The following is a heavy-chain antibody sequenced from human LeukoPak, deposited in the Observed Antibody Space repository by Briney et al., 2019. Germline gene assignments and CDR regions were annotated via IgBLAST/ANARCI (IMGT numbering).Heavy chain of an antibody. J-gene: IGHJ4*02. CDR3: ARHRGPTLYNTVYFDS. V-gene: IGHV3-30-3*01. CDR2: ISYDGSNK. Sequence: GGSLRLSCAASGFIFGSYWMSWVRQAPGKGLEWVAVISYDGSNKYYADSVKGRFTISRDNSKNTLYLQMNSLRAEDTAVYYCARHRGPTLYNTVYFDSWGQGTLVTVSS. CDR1: GFIFGSYW. D-gene: IGHD3-3*01.